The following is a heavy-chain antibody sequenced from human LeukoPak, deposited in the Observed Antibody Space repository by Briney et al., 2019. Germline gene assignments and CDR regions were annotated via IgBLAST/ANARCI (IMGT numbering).Heavy chain of an antibody. CDR3: ARDGAVAGPRRFDP. Sequence: GGSLSLSCAASGFTFSTYEMNWVRQAPGKGLEWISYISSTSNNRYYADSVKGRFTISRDNANNSLYLQMNSLRVEDTAVYYCARDGAVAGPRRFDPWGQGTLVTVSS. V-gene: IGHV3-48*03. CDR1: GFTFSTYE. D-gene: IGHD6-19*01. CDR2: ISSTSNNR. J-gene: IGHJ5*02.